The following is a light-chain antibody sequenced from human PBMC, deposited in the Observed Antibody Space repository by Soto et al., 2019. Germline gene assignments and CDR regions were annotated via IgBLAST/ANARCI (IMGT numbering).Light chain of an antibody. CDR1: RGIGNY. CDR2: AAS. Sequence: DVQMTQSPSSLSASVGDRVTITCRASRGIGNYLAWHQQKPGRVPKLLIYAASTLQSGVPSRFSGSGSGTDFTLTISSLQPEDFATYYCQKYDTAPPWEFGQGTKVEIK. V-gene: IGKV1-27*01. CDR3: QKYDTAPPWE. J-gene: IGKJ1*01.